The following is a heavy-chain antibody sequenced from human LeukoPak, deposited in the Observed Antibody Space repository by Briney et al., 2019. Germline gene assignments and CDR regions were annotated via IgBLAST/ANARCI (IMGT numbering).Heavy chain of an antibody. CDR1: GGSISSGDYY. Sequence: SQTLSLTCNVSGGSISSGDYYWSWIRQPPGKCLEWIGNIYYSGSTYYNPSLKSRVTISVDTSKNQFSLKLSSVTAADTAVYYCARRDYYDSSGSSLFRHWGQGTLVTVSS. J-gene: IGHJ1*01. D-gene: IGHD3-22*01. CDR2: IYYSGST. V-gene: IGHV4-30-4*08. CDR3: ARRDYYDSSGSSLFRH.